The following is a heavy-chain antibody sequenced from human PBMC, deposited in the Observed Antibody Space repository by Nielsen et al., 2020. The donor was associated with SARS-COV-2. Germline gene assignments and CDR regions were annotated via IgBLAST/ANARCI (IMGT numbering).Heavy chain of an antibody. V-gene: IGHV3-21*01. CDR1: GFTLRSNR. Sequence: GGSLRLSCAASGFTLRSNRTKGVRKAPGKGLEWVSSISSSSSYIYYADSVKGRFTISRDNAKNSLYLQMNSLRAEDTAVYYCVRESFDPYFDYWGQGTLVTVSS. D-gene: IGHD3-9*01. CDR3: VRESFDPYFDY. J-gene: IGHJ4*02. CDR2: ISSSSSYI.